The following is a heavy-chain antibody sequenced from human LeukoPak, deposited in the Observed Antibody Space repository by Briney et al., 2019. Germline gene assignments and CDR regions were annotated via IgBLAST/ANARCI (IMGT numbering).Heavy chain of an antibody. CDR2: ISYDGSNK. CDR1: GFTFSSYG. D-gene: IGHD6-19*01. Sequence: GSLRLSCAASGFTFSSYGMHWVRQAPGKGLEWVAVISYDGSNKYYADSVKGRFTISRDNSKNTLYLQMNSLRAEDTAVYYCAKQKGRAVAAYDYWGQGTLVTVSS. V-gene: IGHV3-30*18. CDR3: AKQKGRAVAAYDY. J-gene: IGHJ4*02.